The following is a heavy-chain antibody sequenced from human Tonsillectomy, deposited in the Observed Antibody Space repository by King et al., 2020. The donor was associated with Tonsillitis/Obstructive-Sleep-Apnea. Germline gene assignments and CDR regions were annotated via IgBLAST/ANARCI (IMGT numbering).Heavy chain of an antibody. J-gene: IGHJ4*02. Sequence: QLVQSGAEVRKPGESLKISCKGSGYSFISYYIAWVRQMPGKGLEWMGIIYPGDSDTKYSPSFQGQVTYSADKSISTAYLQGSSLKASDTALYYCARRDARLTCFDYWGQGTLVTVSS. CDR3: ARRDARLTCFDY. CDR1: GYSFISYY. V-gene: IGHV5-51*01. CDR2: IYPGDSDT. D-gene: IGHD6-19*01.